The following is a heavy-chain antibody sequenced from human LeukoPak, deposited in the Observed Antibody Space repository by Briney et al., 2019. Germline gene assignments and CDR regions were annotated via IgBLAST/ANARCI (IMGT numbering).Heavy chain of an antibody. CDR2: IYHSGST. CDR1: GGSISSGGYS. V-gene: IGHV4-30-2*01. CDR3: AREGGDYKKPGYYFDY. Sequence: PSETLSLTCAVSGGSISSGGYSWSWIRQPPGKGLEWIGYIYHSGSTYYNPPLKSRVTISVDRSKNQFSLKLSSVTAADTAVYYCAREGGDYKKPGYYFDYWDQGTLVTVSS. D-gene: IGHD4-17*01. J-gene: IGHJ4*02.